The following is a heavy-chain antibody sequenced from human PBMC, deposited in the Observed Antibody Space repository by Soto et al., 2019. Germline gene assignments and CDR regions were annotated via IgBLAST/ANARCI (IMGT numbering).Heavy chain of an antibody. CDR1: GFTFSSYG. CDR3: AYDMRGFDP. J-gene: IGHJ5*02. Sequence: GGSLRLSCAVSGFTFSSYGIHWVRQAPGKGLEWVAVISHDGSDKNYADSVKGRFTTSRDNSKNTLYLQMNSLRPEDTAVFYCAYDMRGFDPWGQGTLVTVSS. V-gene: IGHV3-30*03. D-gene: IGHD3-22*01. CDR2: ISHDGSDK.